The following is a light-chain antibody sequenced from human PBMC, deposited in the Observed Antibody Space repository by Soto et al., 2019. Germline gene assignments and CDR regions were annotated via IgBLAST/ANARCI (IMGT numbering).Light chain of an antibody. CDR3: QQYNPYSPWT. CDR1: QSITGW. J-gene: IGKJ1*01. V-gene: IGKV1-5*03. Sequence: DIQMTQSPSTLSASVGDRVTITCRASQSITGWLAWFQRKPGKAPKLLISKASSLQSGVPSRFSGSGSGTEFTLTISSLQPDDFATYYCQQYNPYSPWTFGQGTKVDIK. CDR2: KAS.